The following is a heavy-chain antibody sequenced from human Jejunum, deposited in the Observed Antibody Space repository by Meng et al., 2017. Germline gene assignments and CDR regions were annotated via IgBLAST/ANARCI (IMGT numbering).Heavy chain of an antibody. Sequence: GGSLRLSCVASESTVNNYGVTWVRQAPGQGLEWVSVIGVDGVTSYYADSVKGRFTISRDNSKNTLHLQMNSLRAEDTALYYCAKAAQTSTVRYGMDVWGQGTMVTVSS. D-gene: IGHD4-17*01. V-gene: IGHV3-23*01. CDR2: IGVDGVTS. J-gene: IGHJ6*02. CDR3: AKAAQTSTVRYGMDV. CDR1: ESTVNNYG.